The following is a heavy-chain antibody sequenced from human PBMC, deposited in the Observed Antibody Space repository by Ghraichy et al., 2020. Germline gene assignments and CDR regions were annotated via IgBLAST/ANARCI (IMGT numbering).Heavy chain of an antibody. J-gene: IGHJ2*01. CDR2: ITWDGEST. CDR1: GFTFDDYA. Sequence: GGSLRLSCAASGFTFDDYAMHWVRQTPGRGLEWVSLITWDGESTFYANSVRGRFTISRDNSKDSLYLQMNSLRAEDAALYYCAGERNKYFVLWGRGTLVTVAS. CDR3: AGERNKYFVL. V-gene: IGHV3-43D*03.